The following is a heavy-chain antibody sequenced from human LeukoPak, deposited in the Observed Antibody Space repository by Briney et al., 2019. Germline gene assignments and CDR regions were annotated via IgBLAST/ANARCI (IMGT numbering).Heavy chain of an antibody. CDR3: ARVETGYSYGIDY. J-gene: IGHJ4*02. CDR1: GYTFSYYY. D-gene: IGHD5-18*01. Sequence: ASVKVSCKASGYTFSYYYLHWVRQAPGRGLEWMGWINPNSGGTNYAQKFQGRVTMTRDTSISTANMELSRLRSDDTAVYYCARVETGYSYGIDYWGQGTLVTVSS. CDR2: INPNSGGT. V-gene: IGHV1-2*02.